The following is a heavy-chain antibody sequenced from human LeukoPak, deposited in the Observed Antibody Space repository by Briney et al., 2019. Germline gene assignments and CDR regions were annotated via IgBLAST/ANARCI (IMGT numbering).Heavy chain of an antibody. CDR1: GFIFSNYC. CDR3: ARRLARVKAHY. Sequence: GGSLRLSCPVSGFIFSNYCMSWVRQAPGKGLEWVANINQDGSAKYYVVSVKGRFTISRDNAKNSLFLHMNSLRGEDTALSFCARRLARVKAHYCGQGTLVTVSS. CDR2: INQDGSAK. V-gene: IGHV3-7*04. D-gene: IGHD3-10*01. J-gene: IGHJ4*02.